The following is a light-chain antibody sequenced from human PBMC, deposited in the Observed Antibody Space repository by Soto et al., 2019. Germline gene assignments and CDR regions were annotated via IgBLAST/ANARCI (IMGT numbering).Light chain of an antibody. V-gene: IGKV3-20*01. CDR1: QSVSNNY. CDR3: QQSYSTPWT. J-gene: IGKJ1*01. CDR2: GAS. Sequence: EIVLTQSPGTLSLSPGERATLSCRASQSVSNNYLAWYQQKPGQAPRLLIYGASNRATGIPDRFSGSGSETDFTLTISSLQPEDFATYYCQQSYSTPWTFGQGTKVDIK.